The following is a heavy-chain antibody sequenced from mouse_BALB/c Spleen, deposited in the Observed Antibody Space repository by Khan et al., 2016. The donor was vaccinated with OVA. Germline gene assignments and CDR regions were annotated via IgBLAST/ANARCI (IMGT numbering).Heavy chain of an antibody. J-gene: IGHJ4*01. CDR1: GYTFTSYG. Sequence: QIQLVQSGPELKKPGETVKISCKASGYTFTSYGMNWVKQSPGKALRWMGWINTYTGEATYTDDFKGRFAFSLETSASTADLAINNLKNEDTAIYFCARPPSFSYTLDYWGQGTSVTVSA. CDR2: INTYTGEA. V-gene: IGHV9-3-1*01. D-gene: IGHD3-1*01. CDR3: ARPPSFSYTLDY.